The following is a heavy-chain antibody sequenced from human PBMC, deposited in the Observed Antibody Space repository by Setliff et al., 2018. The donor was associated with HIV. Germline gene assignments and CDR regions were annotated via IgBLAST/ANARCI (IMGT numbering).Heavy chain of an antibody. CDR1: GYDFTAYA. Sequence: ASVKVSCKASGYDFTAYAISWVRQAPGQGLEWMGRIGGDNANIKFAQSFQSRVTMTTDTSTNTAYLELTSLRSDDTAVYYCARYAASGTGWFDPWGQGTQVTVSS. CDR3: ARYAASGTGWFDP. CDR2: IGGDNANI. J-gene: IGHJ5*02. D-gene: IGHD2-8*02. V-gene: IGHV1-18*01.